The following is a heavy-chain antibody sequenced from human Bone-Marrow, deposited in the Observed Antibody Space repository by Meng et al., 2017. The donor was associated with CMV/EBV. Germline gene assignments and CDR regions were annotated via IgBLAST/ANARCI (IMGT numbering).Heavy chain of an antibody. V-gene: IGHV3-49*04. Sequence: GGSLRLSCTASGFTFGDYAMSWVRQAPGKGLEWVGFIRSKAYGGTTEYAASVKGRFTISRDDSKSIAYLQMNSLKTEDTAVYYCTRPHYGDYEGYVDYWGQGTLVTVSS. CDR1: GFTFGDYA. CDR3: TRPHYGDYEGYVDY. D-gene: IGHD4-17*01. CDR2: IRSKAYGGTT. J-gene: IGHJ4*02.